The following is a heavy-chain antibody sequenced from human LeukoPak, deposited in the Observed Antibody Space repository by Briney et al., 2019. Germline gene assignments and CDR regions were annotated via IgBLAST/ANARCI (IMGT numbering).Heavy chain of an antibody. CDR2: ISGSGSST. D-gene: IGHD6-13*01. CDR3: AKDGSSNWYGWFDP. V-gene: IGHV3-23*01. J-gene: IGHJ5*02. Sequence: GGSLRLSCAASGFTFSSYGMSWVRQAPGKGLEWVSGISGSGSSTYYADSVKGRFTISRDKSKNTLYLQMNSLRAEDTAIYYCAKDGSSNWYGWFDPWGQGTLVTVSS. CDR1: GFTFSSYG.